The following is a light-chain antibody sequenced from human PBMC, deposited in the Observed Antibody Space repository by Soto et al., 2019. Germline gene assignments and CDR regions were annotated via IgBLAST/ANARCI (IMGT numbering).Light chain of an antibody. J-gene: IGKJ1*01. CDR1: QSVSNNY. CDR3: HQYGSSSWT. CDR2: GAV. Sequence: EIVLTQSPGTLSLSPGERATLSCRASQSVSNNYLAWYQQKPGQAPRLLIYGAVTRATGIPARFSGRGSGTGFTLTISRLEPEDFAVYYCHQYGSSSWTFGQGTKVDIK. V-gene: IGKV3-20*01.